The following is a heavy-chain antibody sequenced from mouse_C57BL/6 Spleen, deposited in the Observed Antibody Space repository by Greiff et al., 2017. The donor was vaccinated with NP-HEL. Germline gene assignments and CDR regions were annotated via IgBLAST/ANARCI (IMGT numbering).Heavy chain of an antibody. D-gene: IGHD1-1*01. V-gene: IGHV1-15*01. CDR2: IDPETGGT. J-gene: IGHJ4*01. CDR1: GYTFTDYE. CDR3: TRRRVVAPGYDAMDY. Sequence: QVQLQQSGAELVRPGASVTLSCKASGYTFTDYEMHWVKQTPVHGLEWIGAIDPETGGTSYNQKFKGKAILTADKSSSTDYLELRSLTSEDSAVEYCTRRRVVAPGYDAMDYWGQGTSVTVSS.